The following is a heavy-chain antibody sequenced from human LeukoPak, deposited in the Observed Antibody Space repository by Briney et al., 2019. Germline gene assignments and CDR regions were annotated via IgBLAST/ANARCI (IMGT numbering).Heavy chain of an antibody. V-gene: IGHV1-2*02. CDR2: IYPNSGAT. Sequence: ASVKVSCKTSGYTFTAYYMYWLRQAPGQGLECMGWIYPNSGATGYAQNFQGRATMTRDTSVSTIYMELSRLRSDDTAVYYCARDGVSTTPAFDYWGQGTLVTVSS. D-gene: IGHD2-8*01. CDR1: GYTFTAYY. J-gene: IGHJ4*02. CDR3: ARDGVSTTPAFDY.